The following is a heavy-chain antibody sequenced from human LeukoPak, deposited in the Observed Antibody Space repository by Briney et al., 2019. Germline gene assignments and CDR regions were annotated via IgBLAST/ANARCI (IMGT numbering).Heavy chain of an antibody. D-gene: IGHD2-8*01. V-gene: IGHV1-8*01. Sequence: ASVKVSCKASGYTFSNYDINWVRQAPGQGLEWVGWMEPNTGATGYAAKFQGRVTMTREISTSTAYMELSSLTSEDTAVYFCARTYCENCPNPNWFDPWGQGTLVTVSS. CDR3: ARTYCENCPNPNWFDP. CDR2: MEPNTGAT. J-gene: IGHJ5*02. CDR1: GYTFSNYD.